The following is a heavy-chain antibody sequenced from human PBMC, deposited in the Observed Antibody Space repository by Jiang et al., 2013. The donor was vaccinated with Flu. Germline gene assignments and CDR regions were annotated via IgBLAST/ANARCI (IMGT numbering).Heavy chain of an antibody. CDR2: FDPEHDET. CDR3: VGMGPSEAADS. D-gene: IGHD5-24*01. Sequence: AEVKKPGASVKVSCKVSGYTLNEVSIHWVRQAPGKGLKWMGGFDPEHDETIYAQKFQGRVTMTEDTSTDTAYMVLRSLRSEDTAVYYCVGMGPSEAADSWGQGTLVTVSS. CDR1: GYTLNEVS. J-gene: IGHJ4*02. V-gene: IGHV1-24*01.